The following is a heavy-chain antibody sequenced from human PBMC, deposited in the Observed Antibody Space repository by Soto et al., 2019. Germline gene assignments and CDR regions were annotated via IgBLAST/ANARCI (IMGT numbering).Heavy chain of an antibody. V-gene: IGHV4-39*01. CDR1: GGSISSSSYY. CDR2: IYYSGST. CDR3: ARHGIQFTYYDFWSGYQAPFYFDY. D-gene: IGHD3-3*01. Sequence: QLQLQESGPGLVKPSETLSLTCTVSGGSISSSSYYWGWIRQPPGKGLEWIGSIYYSGSTYYNPSLKSRVTISVDTSKNQFSLKLSSVTAADTAVYYCARHGIQFTYYDFWSGYQAPFYFDYWGQGTLVTVSS. J-gene: IGHJ4*02.